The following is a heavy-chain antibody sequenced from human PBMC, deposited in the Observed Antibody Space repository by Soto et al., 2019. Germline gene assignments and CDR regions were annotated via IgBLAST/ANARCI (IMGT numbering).Heavy chain of an antibody. D-gene: IGHD1-26*01. CDR1: GFNFINAW. CDR3: SALGV. Sequence: PGGSLRLSCAASGFNFINAWMHWVRQAPGKGLEWVGRIKSKTDGGTTDYAAPVKGRLIISRDDSKNTLYLQINSLKMEDTAVYYCSALGVWGQGTTVTVSS. J-gene: IGHJ6*02. V-gene: IGHV3-15*07. CDR2: IKSKTDGGTT.